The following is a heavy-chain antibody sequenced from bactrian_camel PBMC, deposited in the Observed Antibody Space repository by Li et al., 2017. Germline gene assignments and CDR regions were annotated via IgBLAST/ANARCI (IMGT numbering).Heavy chain of an antibody. CDR3: AADLYFTGCSGGIFSSMGYDS. D-gene: IGHD5*01. V-gene: IGHV3S53*01. J-gene: IGHJ4*01. Sequence: HVQLVETGGGSVQAGGSLRLSCAASGFTFGLSSMSWVRQTPGKEYEWVAAIDSDGTTSYADSVKGRFTVSIDNAKNTLYLQMNSLEPEDTAMYYCAADLYFTGCSGGIFSSMGYDSWGQGTQVTVS. CDR2: IDSDGTT. CDR1: GFTFGLSS.